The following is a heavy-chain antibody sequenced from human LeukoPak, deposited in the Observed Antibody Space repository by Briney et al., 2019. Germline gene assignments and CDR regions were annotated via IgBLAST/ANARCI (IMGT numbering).Heavy chain of an antibody. CDR3: AREVQSCTSTTCYLPFDY. D-gene: IGHD2-2*01. J-gene: IGHJ4*02. V-gene: IGHV1-18*01. CDR1: GYTFAIYG. Sequence: GASVKVSCKASGYTFAIYGITWVRQAPGQGLEWMGWISAHNGNTNYAQKFQGRVTMTTDPSTSTAYMELRSLRSDDTAVYYCAREVQSCTSTTCYLPFDYWGQGTLVTVSS. CDR2: ISAHNGNT.